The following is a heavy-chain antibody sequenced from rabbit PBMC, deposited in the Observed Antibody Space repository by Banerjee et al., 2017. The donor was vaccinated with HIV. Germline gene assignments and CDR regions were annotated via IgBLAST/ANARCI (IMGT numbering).Heavy chain of an antibody. CDR3: ARDAIYYTDGYGL. CDR1: GFSFSSSYY. J-gene: IGHJ6*01. CDR2: IYADSSGST. Sequence: QSLEESGGDLVKPGASLTLTCTASGFSFSSSYYMCWVRQAPGKGLEWIACIYADSSGSTYYATWAKGRFTISKTSSTTVTLQLNSLTAADTATYFCARDAIYYTDGYGLWGQGTLVTV. D-gene: IGHD6-1*01. V-gene: IGHV1S40*01.